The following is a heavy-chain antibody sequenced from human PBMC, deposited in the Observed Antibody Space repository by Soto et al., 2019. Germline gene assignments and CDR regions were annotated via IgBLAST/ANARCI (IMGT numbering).Heavy chain of an antibody. Sequence: GGSLRLSCAASGLTFSDYYMTWIRQAPGKGLEWVSYISSSGTGIYYADSVKGRLTISRDNAKNSLYPQMNSLRADDTAVYYRARAYSDAFDIWAQGIRVTVS. CDR1: GLTFSDYY. CDR3: ARAYSDAFDI. D-gene: IGHD2-15*01. J-gene: IGHJ3*02. V-gene: IGHV3-11*01. CDR2: ISSSGTGI.